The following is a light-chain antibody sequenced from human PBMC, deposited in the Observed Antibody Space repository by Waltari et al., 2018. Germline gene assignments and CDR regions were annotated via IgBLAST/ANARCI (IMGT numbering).Light chain of an antibody. CDR3: QQYNSYSWT. Sequence: DIQMTQSPSTLSESVGDRVTITCRASQSISSWLAWYQQKPGKAPKLLIYKASSLESGVPSRFSGSGSGTEFTLTISSLQPDDFATYYCQQYNSYSWTFGQGTKVEIK. CDR2: KAS. V-gene: IGKV1-5*03. J-gene: IGKJ1*01. CDR1: QSISSW.